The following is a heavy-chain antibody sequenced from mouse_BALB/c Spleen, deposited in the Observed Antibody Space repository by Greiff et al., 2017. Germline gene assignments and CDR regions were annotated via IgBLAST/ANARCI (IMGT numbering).Heavy chain of an antibody. V-gene: IGHV5-6-5*01. D-gene: IGHD1-1*01. CDR1: GFTFSSYA. CDR3: ARGGKVDAMDY. Sequence: EVQGVESGGGLVKPGGSLKLSCAASGFTFSSYAMSWVRQTPEKRLEWVASISSGGSTYYPDSVKGRFTISRDNARNILYLQMSSLRSEDTAMYYCARGGKVDAMDYWGQGTSVTVSS. CDR2: ISSGGST. J-gene: IGHJ4*01.